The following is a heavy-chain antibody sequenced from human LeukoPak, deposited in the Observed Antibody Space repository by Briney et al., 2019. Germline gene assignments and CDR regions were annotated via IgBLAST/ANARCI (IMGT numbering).Heavy chain of an antibody. J-gene: IGHJ4*02. V-gene: IGHV1-2*02. D-gene: IGHD3-10*01. CDR3: ARGITMVRGVIIPTVYY. CDR2: INPNSGGT. Sequence: ASVTVASKASGYTFTGYYMHWVRQAPGQGLEWMGWINPNSGGTNYAQKFQGRVTMTRDTSISTAYMELSRLRSDDTAVYYCARGITMVRGVIIPTVYYWGQGTLVTVSS. CDR1: GYTFTGYY.